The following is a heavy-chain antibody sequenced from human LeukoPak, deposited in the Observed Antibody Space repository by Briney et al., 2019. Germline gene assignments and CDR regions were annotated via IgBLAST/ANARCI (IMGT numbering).Heavy chain of an antibody. Sequence: GGSLRLSCAASGFTFSSYAMSWVRQAPGKGLEWVSAISGSGGSTYYADSVKGRFTISRDNSKNTLYLQMNSLRAEDTAVYYCAKGYYYDSSGYYWPIDYWGQGTLVTVSS. D-gene: IGHD3-22*01. CDR1: GFTFSSYA. CDR3: AKGYYYDSSGYYWPIDY. J-gene: IGHJ4*02. CDR2: ISGSGGST. V-gene: IGHV3-23*01.